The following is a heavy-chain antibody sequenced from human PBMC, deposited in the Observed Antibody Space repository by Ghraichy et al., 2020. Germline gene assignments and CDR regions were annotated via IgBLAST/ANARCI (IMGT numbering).Heavy chain of an antibody. J-gene: IGHJ6*02. Sequence: SETLSLTCTVSGGSISSSSYYWGWIRQPPGKGLEWIVSIYYSWSTYYNPSLKSRVTISVDTSKNQFSLKLSSVTAADTAVYYCARAYGDYGDSYYYYGMDVWGQGTTVTVSS. V-gene: IGHV4-39*01. CDR3: ARAYGDYGDSYYYYGMDV. CDR1: GGSISSSSYY. CDR2: IYYSWST. D-gene: IGHD4-17*01.